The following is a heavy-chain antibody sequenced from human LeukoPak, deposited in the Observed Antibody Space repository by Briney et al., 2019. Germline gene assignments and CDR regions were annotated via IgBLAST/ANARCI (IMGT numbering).Heavy chain of an antibody. D-gene: IGHD3-9*01. CDR2: ISWDSGSQ. CDR3: VKDMGFDLLKDAFHI. J-gene: IGHJ3*02. CDR1: GFSLEDFA. Sequence: GGSLRLSCVGSGFSLEDFAMHWVRQVPGKGLEWVSSISWDSGSQAYTDSVKGRFTISRDNDKNSLYLQMDSLRPEDTAFYYFVKDMGFDLLKDAFHIWGQGTLVTVSS. V-gene: IGHV3-9*01.